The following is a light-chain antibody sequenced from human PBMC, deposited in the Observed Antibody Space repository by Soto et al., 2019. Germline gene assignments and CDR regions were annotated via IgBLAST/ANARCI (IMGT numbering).Light chain of an antibody. CDR3: PQYYKLVT. Sequence: DIQMTQSPSALSASTGDTVTITCQASQDIRHFLNWYQHKPGKAPKLLIYDASKLQTGVPSRFRGSGSGTTFTLIIRSPEAEDFAIYYWPQYYKLVTFGQGTKVEMK. CDR2: DAS. CDR1: QDIRHF. V-gene: IGKV1-33*01. J-gene: IGKJ1*01.